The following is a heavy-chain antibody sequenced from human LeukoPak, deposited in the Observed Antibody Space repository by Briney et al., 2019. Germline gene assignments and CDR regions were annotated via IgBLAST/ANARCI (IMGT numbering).Heavy chain of an antibody. V-gene: IGHV2-5*02. Sequence: SGPTLVNPTQTLTLTCTFSGFSLSTSGVGVGWIRQPPGMALEWLALIYWDDDKRYSPSLKSRLTITKDTSKNQVVLTMTNMDPVDTATYYCVRYSSSFNWFDPWGQGTLVTVSS. CDR2: IYWDDDK. CDR3: VRYSSSFNWFDP. D-gene: IGHD6-6*01. CDR1: GFSLSTSGVG. J-gene: IGHJ5*02.